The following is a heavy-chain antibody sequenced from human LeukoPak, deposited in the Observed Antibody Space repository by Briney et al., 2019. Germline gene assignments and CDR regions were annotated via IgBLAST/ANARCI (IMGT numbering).Heavy chain of an antibody. CDR1: GYTFTGYY. Sequence: ASVKVSCKASGYTFTGYYIHWVRQAPGQGLEWMGWINPNSGGTNYAQKFQGRVTMTRDTSISTAYMELSRLRSDDTAVCYCARVKNYCDSSGYLYYFDYWGQGTLVTVSS. J-gene: IGHJ4*02. V-gene: IGHV1-2*02. CDR2: INPNSGGT. CDR3: ARVKNYCDSSGYLYYFDY. D-gene: IGHD3-22*01.